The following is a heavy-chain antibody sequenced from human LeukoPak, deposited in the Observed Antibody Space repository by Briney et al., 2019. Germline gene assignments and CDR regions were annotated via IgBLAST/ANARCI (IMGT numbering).Heavy chain of an antibody. D-gene: IGHD6-13*01. CDR3: ARHVYVAAAPDY. Sequence: SETLSLTCTVSRVSLCSSSYYWGWIRQPPGKGLEWIGSIYYSGSTYYNPSLKSRVTISVDTSKNQFSLKLSSVTAADTAVYYCARHVYVAAAPDYWGQGTLVTVSS. J-gene: IGHJ4*02. CDR1: RVSLCSSSYY. V-gene: IGHV4-39*01. CDR2: IYYSGST.